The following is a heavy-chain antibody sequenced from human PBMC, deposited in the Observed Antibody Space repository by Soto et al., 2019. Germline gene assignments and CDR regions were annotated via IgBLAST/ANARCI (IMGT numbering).Heavy chain of an antibody. D-gene: IGHD3-10*01. CDR2: ISGSGGST. Sequence: PGGSLRLSCAASGFTFSSYAMSWVRQAPGKGLEWVSAISGSGGSTYYADSVKGRFTISRDNSKNTLYLQMNSLRAEDTAVYYWAKGRIHPRGLYYYYYYGMDVWGQGTTVTVSS. CDR3: AKGRIHPRGLYYYYYYGMDV. V-gene: IGHV3-23*01. J-gene: IGHJ6*02. CDR1: GFTFSSYA.